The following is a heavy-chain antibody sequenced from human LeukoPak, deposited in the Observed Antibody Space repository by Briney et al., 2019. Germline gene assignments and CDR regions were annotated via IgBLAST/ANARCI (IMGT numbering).Heavy chain of an antibody. Sequence: SETLSLTCTVSGGSISSYYWSWIRQPPGKGLEWTGFIYNSGSTNYNPSLKSRVTISVDTSKNQFSLKLSSVTAADTAVYYCARDHSGSYYNWFDPWGQGTLVTVSS. J-gene: IGHJ5*02. CDR3: ARDHSGSYYNWFDP. CDR2: IYNSGST. D-gene: IGHD1-26*01. CDR1: GGSISSYY. V-gene: IGHV4-59*01.